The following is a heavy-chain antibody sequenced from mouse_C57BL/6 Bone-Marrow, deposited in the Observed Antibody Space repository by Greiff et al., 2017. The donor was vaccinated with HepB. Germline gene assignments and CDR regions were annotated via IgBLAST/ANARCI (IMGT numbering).Heavy chain of an antibody. CDR1: GFTFSDFY. D-gene: IGHD2-5*01. CDR3: AREAYYSNYFAY. V-gene: IGHV7-1*01. J-gene: IGHJ3*01. CDR2: SRNKANDYTT. Sequence: EVKLMDSGGGLVQSGRSLRLSCATSGFTFSDFYMEWVRQAPGKGLEWIAASRNKANDYTTEYSASVKGRFIVSRDTSQSILYLQMNALRAEDTAIYYCAREAYYSNYFAYWGQGTLVTVSA.